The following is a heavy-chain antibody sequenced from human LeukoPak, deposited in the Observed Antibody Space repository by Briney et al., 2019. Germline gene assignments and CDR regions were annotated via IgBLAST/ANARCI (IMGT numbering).Heavy chain of an antibody. D-gene: IGHD2-8*01. V-gene: IGHV1-69*06. J-gene: IGHJ5*02. CDR2: IIPMFDTP. CDR3: ARAGIPGYCTNVTCSNWLDP. Sequence: SVKVSCKAPGDTFTTYAIIWVRQAPGQGLEWMGGIIPMFDTPNYAQRLQGRVTITADKSTKTAYMELTSLRSEDTAVYYCARAGIPGYCTNVTCSNWLDPWGQGTLVTVSS. CDR1: GDTFTTYA.